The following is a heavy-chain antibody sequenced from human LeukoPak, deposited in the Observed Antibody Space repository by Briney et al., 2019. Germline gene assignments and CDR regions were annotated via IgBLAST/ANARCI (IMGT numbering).Heavy chain of an antibody. CDR3: ASLTTADAFDI. J-gene: IGHJ3*02. CDR1: GGSISSYY. V-gene: IGHV4-59*01. Sequence: SQTLSLTCTVSGGSISSYYWSWIRQPPGKGLEWIGYIYDRGSTNYNPSLKSRVTISVDTSKNQFSLKVSSVTAADTAVYYCASLTTADAFDIWGQGTMVTVSS. CDR2: IYDRGST. D-gene: IGHD3-22*01.